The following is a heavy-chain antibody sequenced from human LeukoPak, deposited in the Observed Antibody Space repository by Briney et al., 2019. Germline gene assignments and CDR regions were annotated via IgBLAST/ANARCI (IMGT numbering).Heavy chain of an antibody. J-gene: IGHJ4*02. Sequence: GASVKVSCKASGGTFSSYAISWVRQAPGQGLECMGGIIPIFGTANYAQKFQGRVTITADESTSTAYMELSSLRSEDTAVYYCARRYGGNSGFSLDYWGQGTLVTVSS. CDR1: GGTFSSYA. D-gene: IGHD4-23*01. V-gene: IGHV1-69*13. CDR2: IIPIFGTA. CDR3: ARRYGGNSGFSLDY.